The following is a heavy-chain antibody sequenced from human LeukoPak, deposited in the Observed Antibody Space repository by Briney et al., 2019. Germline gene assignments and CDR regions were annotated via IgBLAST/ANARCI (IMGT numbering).Heavy chain of an antibody. CDR3: ARAFSSGWADY. D-gene: IGHD6-19*01. CDR1: GFTFSSYW. V-gene: IGHV3-7*01. Sequence: GWSLRLSCAASGFTFSSYWMTWVRQAPGKGLEWVANIKQDGSEKYYVDSVKGRFTISRDNAKNSLYLQMTSLRAEDTAVYYCARAFSSGWADYWGQGTLVTVSS. J-gene: IGHJ4*02. CDR2: IKQDGSEK.